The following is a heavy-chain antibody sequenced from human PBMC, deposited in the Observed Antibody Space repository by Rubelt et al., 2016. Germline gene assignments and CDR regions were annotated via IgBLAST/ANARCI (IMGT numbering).Heavy chain of an antibody. CDR2: IIPILGIA. CDR1: GGTFSSYA. D-gene: IGHD3-10*01. J-gene: IGHJ5*02. CDR3: ARGVEYYYGSGTNWFDP. V-gene: IGHV1-69*04. Sequence: QVQLVQSGAEVKKPGSSVKVSCKASGGTFSSYAISWVRQAPGQGLEWMGRIIPILGIANYAQKCQGRCTITADKSTSTAYMELSSLRSEDTAVYYCARGVEYYYGSGTNWFDPWGQGTLVTVSS.